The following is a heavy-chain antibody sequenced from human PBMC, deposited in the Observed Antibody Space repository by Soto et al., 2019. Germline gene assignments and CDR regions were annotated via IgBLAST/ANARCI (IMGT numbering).Heavy chain of an antibody. V-gene: IGHV1-8*01. CDR2: MNPYRGDK. D-gene: IGHD6-19*01. Sequence: QVQLVQSGAEMKKPGASVKVSCQASGYTFTSYDINWVRQATGQGLEWMGWMNPYRGDKGYAQKFQGRVTMTRNTSISTAYMELSSLTSEDTAVYYCARAHSIAVAGYWGQGTLVTVSS. CDR1: GYTFTSYD. J-gene: IGHJ4*02. CDR3: ARAHSIAVAGY.